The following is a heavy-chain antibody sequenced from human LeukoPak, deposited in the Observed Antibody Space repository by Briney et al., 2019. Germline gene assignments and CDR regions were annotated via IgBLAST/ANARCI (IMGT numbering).Heavy chain of an antibody. CDR1: GFTFSTYR. V-gene: IGHV3-21*01. CDR2: ISISSSYI. J-gene: IGHJ4*02. CDR3: ARDKDVYFDY. Sequence: PGGSLRLSCVGTGFTFSTYRMNWVRQAPGKGLERVSSISISSSYISYADSVKGRITISRDNAKNSLYLQMNSLRVEDTAVYYCARDKDVYFDYWGQGTLVTVSS.